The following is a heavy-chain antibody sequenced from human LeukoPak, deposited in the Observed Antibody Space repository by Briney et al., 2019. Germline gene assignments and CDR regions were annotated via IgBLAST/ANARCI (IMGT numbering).Heavy chain of an antibody. CDR3: TTKVIRGNSGDDYDD. CDR2: ISSDGNDK. J-gene: IGHJ4*02. CDR1: GVTFSSYG. D-gene: IGHD5-12*01. Sequence: GGSLRLSCAASGVTFSSYGMHWVRQAPGKGLEGVALISSDGNDKLYGDSVKGRFTISRDDSKSTLYLQMNSLRAEDTAVYYCTTKVIRGNSGDDYDDWGQGTLVTVSS. V-gene: IGHV3-30*03.